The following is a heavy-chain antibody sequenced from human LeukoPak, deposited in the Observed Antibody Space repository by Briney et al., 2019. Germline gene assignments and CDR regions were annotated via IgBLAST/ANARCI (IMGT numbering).Heavy chain of an antibody. CDR1: GFTFSSYW. J-gene: IGHJ4*02. CDR2: INNDGSST. Sequence: GGSLRHSCAASGFTFSSYWMYWVRQAPGKGLVWVSRINNDGSSTIYADSVKGRFTISRDNAKNTLYLQMNSLRDDDTAVYYCVRDNGGEHLWGRGTLVTVSS. V-gene: IGHV3-74*01. CDR3: VRDNGGEHL. D-gene: IGHD3-16*01.